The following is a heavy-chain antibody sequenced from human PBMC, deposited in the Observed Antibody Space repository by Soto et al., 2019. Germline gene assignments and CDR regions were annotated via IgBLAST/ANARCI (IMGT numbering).Heavy chain of an antibody. D-gene: IGHD4-17*01. J-gene: IGHJ4*02. CDR1: GFTFSSHA. CDR2: IWFEGSNQ. CDR3: ARDLNYGGNSPYFDY. Sequence: QVQLVESGGGVVQPGRSLRLSCAASGFTFSSHAMHWVRQTPGKGLEWVAIIWFEGSNQYYADSVKGRFTISRDNSNNTLYLQMNSLRAEDTGVYYCARDLNYGGNSPYFDYWGQGILVTVSS. V-gene: IGHV3-33*01.